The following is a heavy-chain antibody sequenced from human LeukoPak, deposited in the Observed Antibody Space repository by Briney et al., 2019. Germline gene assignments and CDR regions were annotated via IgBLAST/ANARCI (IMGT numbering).Heavy chain of an antibody. V-gene: IGHV4-59*01. CDR1: GGSFSNFY. CDR2: IHQSENA. D-gene: IGHD5-24*01. CDR3: VRGRDGYNP. Sequence: SETLSLTCTVSGGSFSNFYWSWVRQPPGKGLEWIGYIHQSENANYNASLTSRVTISVDTSKNQFSLKVRSVTAEDTTVYYCVRGRDGYNPWGQGTMVTVSS. J-gene: IGHJ3*01.